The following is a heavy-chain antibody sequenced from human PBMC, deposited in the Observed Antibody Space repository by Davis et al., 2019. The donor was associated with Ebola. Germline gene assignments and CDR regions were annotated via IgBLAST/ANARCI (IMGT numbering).Heavy chain of an antibody. J-gene: IGHJ6*04. D-gene: IGHD2-21*01. CDR3: ARGFYSGVTPLSGGMDV. V-gene: IGHV4-30-4*07. CDR2: IFYSGST. Sequence: MPSATLSLTCAVSGDSISSGGFSWSWIRQPPGKGPEWIGCIFYSGSTYYNPSLKSRVSISVDTSKNQFSLKLSSVTAADTAVYYCARGFYSGVTPLSGGMDVWGKGTTVTVSS. CDR1: GDSISSGGFS.